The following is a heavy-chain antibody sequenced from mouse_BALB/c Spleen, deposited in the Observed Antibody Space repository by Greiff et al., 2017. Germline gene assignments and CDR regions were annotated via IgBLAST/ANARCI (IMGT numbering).Heavy chain of an antibody. D-gene: IGHD2-4*01. J-gene: IGHJ4*01. V-gene: IGHV5-17*02. CDR2: ISSGSSTI. CDR3: ARSLYYDYDLYAMDY. Sequence: DVKLVESGGGLVQPGGSRKLSCAASGFTFSSFGMHWVRQAPEKGLEWVAYISSGSSTIYYADTVKGRFTISRDNPKNTLFLQMTSLRSEDTAMYYCARSLYYDYDLYAMDYWGQGTSVTVSS. CDR1: GFTFSSFG.